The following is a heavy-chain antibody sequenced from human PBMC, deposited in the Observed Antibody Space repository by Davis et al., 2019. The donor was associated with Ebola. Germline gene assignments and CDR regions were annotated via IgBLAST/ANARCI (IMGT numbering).Heavy chain of an antibody. J-gene: IGHJ4*02. CDR1: GGSISSGGYY. Sequence: MPSETLSLTCTVSGGSISSGGYYWSWIRQHPGKGLEWIGYIYYSGSTYYNPSLKSRVTISVDTSKNQFSLKLSSVTAADTAVYYCARQGPTLFDWSIWGQGTLVTVSS. D-gene: IGHD3-9*01. V-gene: IGHV4-31*03. CDR3: ARQGPTLFDWSI. CDR2: IYYSGST.